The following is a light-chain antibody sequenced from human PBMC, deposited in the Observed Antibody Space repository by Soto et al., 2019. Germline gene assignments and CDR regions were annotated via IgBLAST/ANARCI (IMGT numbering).Light chain of an antibody. Sequence: QSGLTQPASLSESRGQSITTSCTATSSDLSLHNFVSWYQQHPGKAPKLVIYKVTNRPSGVSNRFSGSRSGNTASLTISGLQAEDEADYYCCSYTGSSNYVFGTGNKVTVL. CDR1: SSDLSLHNF. V-gene: IGLV2-14*01. CDR3: CSYTGSSNYV. CDR2: KVT. J-gene: IGLJ1*01.